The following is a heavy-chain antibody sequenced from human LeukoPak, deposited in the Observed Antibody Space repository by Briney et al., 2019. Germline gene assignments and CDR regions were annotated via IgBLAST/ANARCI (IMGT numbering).Heavy chain of an antibody. J-gene: IGHJ4*02. CDR3: AHRRPSEYYFDY. V-gene: IGHV2-5*02. Sequence: SGPTLVKPTQTLTLTCTFSGFSLSTSGVGVGWIRQPPGKALEWLALIHWDDDKRYSPSLKSRLTITKDTPKNQVVLTMTNMDPVDTATYYCAHRRPSEYYFDYWGQGTLVTVSS. CDR2: IHWDDDK. CDR1: GFSLSTSGVG.